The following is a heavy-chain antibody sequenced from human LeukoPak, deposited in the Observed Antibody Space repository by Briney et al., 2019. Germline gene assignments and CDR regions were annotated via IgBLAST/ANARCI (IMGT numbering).Heavy chain of an antibody. V-gene: IGHV3-30-3*01. CDR2: ISYDGSNK. D-gene: IGHD4-17*01. J-gene: IGHJ4*02. CDR1: GFTFSSYA. CDR3: ARDYGDYAYFDY. Sequence: GGSLRLSCAASGFTFSSYAMHWVRQAPGKGLEWVEVISYDGSNKYYADSVKGRFTISRDNSKNTLYLQMNSLRAEDTAVYYCARDYGDYAYFDYWGQGTLVTVSS.